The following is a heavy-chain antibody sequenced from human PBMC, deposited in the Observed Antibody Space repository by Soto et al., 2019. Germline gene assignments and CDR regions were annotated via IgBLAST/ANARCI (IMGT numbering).Heavy chain of an antibody. CDR1: GGSFSGYY. D-gene: IGHD1-20*01. J-gene: IGHJ6*02. CDR3: ARVGFNWNDDYYGMDV. CDR2: INHSGST. V-gene: IGHV4-34*01. Sequence: SETLSLTCAVYGGSFSGYYWSWIRQPPGKGLEWIGEINHSGSTNYNPSLKSRVTISVDTSKNQFSLKLSSVTAADAAVYYCARVGFNWNDDYYGMDVWGQGTTVTVSS.